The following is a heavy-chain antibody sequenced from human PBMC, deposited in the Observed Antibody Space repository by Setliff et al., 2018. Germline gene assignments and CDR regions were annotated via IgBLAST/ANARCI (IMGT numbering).Heavy chain of an antibody. J-gene: IGHJ6*03. CDR3: VREGVDSRSSTDYRYYMDV. CDR1: GGTFSSYG. CDR2: TIPIFGTT. V-gene: IGHV1-69*05. Sequence: SVKVSCKASGGTFSSYGISRVRQAPGQGLEWMGGTIPIFGTTDYAQKFRGRVTIITDESTSTAFMQLSSLRSEDTAVYYCVREGVDSRSSTDYRYYMDVWGKGTTVTVSS. D-gene: IGHD3-22*01.